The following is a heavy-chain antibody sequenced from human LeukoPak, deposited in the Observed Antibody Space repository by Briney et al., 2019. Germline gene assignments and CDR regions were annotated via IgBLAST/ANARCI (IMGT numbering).Heavy chain of an antibody. Sequence: GGSLRLSCAASGFTFSSYWMSWARQAPGKGLEWVANIKQDGSEKYYVDSVKGRFTISRDNAKNSLYLQMNSLRAEDTAVYYCARESYYYGSGSYYWGQGTLVTVSS. D-gene: IGHD3-10*01. V-gene: IGHV3-7*01. J-gene: IGHJ4*02. CDR2: IKQDGSEK. CDR1: GFTFSSYW. CDR3: ARESYYYGSGSYY.